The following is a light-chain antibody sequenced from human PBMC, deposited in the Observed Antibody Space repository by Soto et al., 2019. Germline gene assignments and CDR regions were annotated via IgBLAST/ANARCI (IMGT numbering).Light chain of an antibody. CDR3: QQYNNWPPYT. J-gene: IGKJ2*01. CDR2: GAS. Sequence: EIVMTQSPATLSVSPGERATLSCRASQSVSSNLAWYQQKPGQAPRLLIYGASTRATGIPARFSGSRSGTECTLTIDSLQSEYFAVYYCQQYNNWPPYTFGQGTKLEIK. CDR1: QSVSSN. V-gene: IGKV3-15*01.